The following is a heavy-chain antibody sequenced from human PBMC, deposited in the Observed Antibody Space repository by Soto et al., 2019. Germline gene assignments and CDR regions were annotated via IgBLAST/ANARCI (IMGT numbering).Heavy chain of an antibody. CDR2: INHSGST. V-gene: IGHV4-34*01. Sequence: SETLSLTCAVYGGSFSGYYWSWIRQPPGKGLEWIGEINHSGSTNYNPSLKSRVTISVDTSKNQFSLKLSSVTAADTAVYYCARVGCSSTSCYTVDYYYYMDVWGKGTTVTVSS. CDR3: ARVGCSSTSCYTVDYYYYMDV. D-gene: IGHD2-2*02. CDR1: GGSFSGYY. J-gene: IGHJ6*03.